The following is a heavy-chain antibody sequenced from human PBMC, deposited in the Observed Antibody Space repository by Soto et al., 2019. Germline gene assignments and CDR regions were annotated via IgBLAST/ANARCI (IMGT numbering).Heavy chain of an antibody. D-gene: IGHD6-19*01. J-gene: IGHJ2*01. CDR3: ARDSSRGRYWYFDL. V-gene: IGHV1-69*13. CDR1: GGTFSSYA. CDR2: IIPIFGIA. Sequence: SVKVSCKASGGTFSSYAISWVRQAPGQGLEWMGGIIPIFGIANYAQKFQGRVTITADESTSTAYMELSSLRSEDTAVYYCARDSSRGRYWYFDLWGRGTLVTVSS.